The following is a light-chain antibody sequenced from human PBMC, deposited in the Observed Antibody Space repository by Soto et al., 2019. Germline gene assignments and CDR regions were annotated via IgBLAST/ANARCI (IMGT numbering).Light chain of an antibody. CDR3: QTWGRGIVV. Sequence: QSVLTQSPSASASLGASVNLTSTLTSGHSSYAIAWHQQQPEKGPRFLMRLNSDGSHSKGDGIPDRFSGSSSGAERYLTISSLQSEDEADYYCQTWGRGIVVFGGGTQLTVL. CDR2: LNSDGSH. J-gene: IGLJ2*01. CDR1: SGHSSYA. V-gene: IGLV4-69*02.